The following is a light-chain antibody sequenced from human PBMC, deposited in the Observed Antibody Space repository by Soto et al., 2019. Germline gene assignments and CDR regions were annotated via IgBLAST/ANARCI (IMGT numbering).Light chain of an antibody. V-gene: IGLV2-14*02. CDR2: EGT. CDR1: TSDVGSYHL. CDR3: MCYAGGNNWV. Sequence: QSVLAQPASVSGSPGQSVTISCTGTTSDVGSYHLVSWYQQHPGKAPKLMIYEGTKRPSGVSNRFSGSKSGNTASLTVSGLQAEDEADYYCMCYAGGNNWVFGGGTKLTVL. J-gene: IGLJ3*02.